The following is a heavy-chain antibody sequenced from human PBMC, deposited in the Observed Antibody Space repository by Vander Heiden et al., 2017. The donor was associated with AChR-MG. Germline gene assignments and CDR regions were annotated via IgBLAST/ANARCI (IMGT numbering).Heavy chain of an antibody. V-gene: IGHV3-66*02. Sequence: EVQLVESGGGLVPPGGSLRLPCDAFGFTVSSNYMSWVRKAPGKGLEWVSVIYSGGSTYYADSVKGRFTISRDNSKNTLYLQMNSLRAEDTAVYYCARDSDSSGYFDYWGQGTLVTVSS. CDR1: GFTVSSNY. D-gene: IGHD3-22*01. CDR3: ARDSDSSGYFDY. CDR2: IYSGGST. J-gene: IGHJ4*02.